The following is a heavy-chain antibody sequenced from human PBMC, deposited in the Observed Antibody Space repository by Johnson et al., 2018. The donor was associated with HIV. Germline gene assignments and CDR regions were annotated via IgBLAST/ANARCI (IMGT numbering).Heavy chain of an antibody. D-gene: IGHD3-22*01. V-gene: IGHV3-30*02. Sequence: VQLVESGGGVVQPGGSLRLSCAASGFTFSSYGMHWVRQAPGKGLEWVAFIRYDGSNKYYADSVKGRFTISRDNSKNTLYLQMNSLRAEDTAVYYCAKESPRGYYYEGFAFDIWGQGTMVTVSS. J-gene: IGHJ3*02. CDR2: IRYDGSNK. CDR3: AKESPRGYYYEGFAFDI. CDR1: GFTFSSYG.